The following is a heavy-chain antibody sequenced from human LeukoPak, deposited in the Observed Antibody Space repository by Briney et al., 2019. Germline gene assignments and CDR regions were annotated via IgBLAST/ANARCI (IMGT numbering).Heavy chain of an antibody. CDR2: INPNSGGT. J-gene: IGHJ6*02. V-gene: IGHV1-2*02. Sequence: GASVKVSCKASGYTFTGYYMHWVRQAPGQGLEWMGWINPNSGGTNYAQKFQGSVTMTRDTSISTAYMELSRLRSDDTAVYYCARDITFGGVIKGMDVWGQGTTVTVSS. CDR1: GYTFTGYY. D-gene: IGHD3-16*01. CDR3: ARDITFGGVIKGMDV.